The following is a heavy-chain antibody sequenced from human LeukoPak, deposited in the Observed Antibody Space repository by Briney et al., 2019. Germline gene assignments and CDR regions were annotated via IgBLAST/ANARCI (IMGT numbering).Heavy chain of an antibody. J-gene: IGHJ4*02. CDR1: GGSISSYY. V-gene: IGHV4-59*12. CDR2: IYYSGTT. CDR3: ARSSFGVPAAI. D-gene: IGHD2-2*01. Sequence: PSETLSLTCTVSGGSISSYYWNWIRQPPGKGLEWIGYIYYSGTTNYNPSLKSRVTMSVDTSKNQFSLKLSSVTAADTAVYYCARSSFGVPAAIWGQGTLVTVSS.